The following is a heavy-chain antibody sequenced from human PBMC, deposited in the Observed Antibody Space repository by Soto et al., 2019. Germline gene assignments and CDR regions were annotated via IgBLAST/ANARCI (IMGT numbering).Heavy chain of an antibody. Sequence: GESLKISCKGSGYSFTSYWIGWVRQMPGKGLEWMGIIYPGDSDTRYSPSFQGQVTISADKSISAAYLQWSSLKASDTAMYYCARASYYYDSGHWFDPWGQGTLVTVSS. D-gene: IGHD3-22*01. CDR1: GYSFTSYW. V-gene: IGHV5-51*01. CDR3: ARASYYYDSGHWFDP. J-gene: IGHJ5*02. CDR2: IYPGDSDT.